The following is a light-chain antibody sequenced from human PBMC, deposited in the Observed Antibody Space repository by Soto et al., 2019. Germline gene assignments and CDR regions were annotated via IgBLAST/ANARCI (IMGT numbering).Light chain of an antibody. J-gene: IGLJ1*01. V-gene: IGLV2-14*01. CDR3: SSYTKSSTLYV. CDR1: SSDVGGYNY. Sequence: QSALTQPASVSASPGQSITISCTGTSSDVGGYNYVSWYQQRPGKAPKLLIYDVRNRPSGVSNRFSASKSGNTASLTISGLQAEDEADYYCSSYTKSSTLYVFGSGTKVTVL. CDR2: DVR.